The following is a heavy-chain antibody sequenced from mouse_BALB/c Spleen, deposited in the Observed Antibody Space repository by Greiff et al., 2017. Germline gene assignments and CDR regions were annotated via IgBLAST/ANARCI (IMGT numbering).Heavy chain of an antibody. CDR1: GFTFSSFG. CDR2: ISSGSSTI. CDR3: ARSGYYDYDGFAY. D-gene: IGHD2-4*01. Sequence: EVQVVESGGGLVQPGGSRKLSCAASGFTFSSFGMHWVRQAPEKGLEWVAYISSGSSTIYYADTVKGRFTISRDNPKNTLFLQMTSLRSEDTAMYYCARSGYYDYDGFAYWGQGTLVTVSA. J-gene: IGHJ3*01. V-gene: IGHV5-17*02.